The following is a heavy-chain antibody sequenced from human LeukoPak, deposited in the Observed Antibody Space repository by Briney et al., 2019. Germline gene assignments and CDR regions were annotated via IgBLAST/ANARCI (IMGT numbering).Heavy chain of an antibody. CDR1: GYTFTSYD. D-gene: IGHD4-23*01. J-gene: IGHJ4*02. CDR2: MNPNSGNT. Sequence: ASVKVSCKASGYTFTSYDINWVRQATGQGLEWMGWMNPNSGNTGYAQKFQGRVTMTRNTSISTAYMELSSLRSEDTAVYYCARVRWLAPQYYFDYWGQGTLVTVSS. V-gene: IGHV1-8*01. CDR3: ARVRWLAPQYYFDY.